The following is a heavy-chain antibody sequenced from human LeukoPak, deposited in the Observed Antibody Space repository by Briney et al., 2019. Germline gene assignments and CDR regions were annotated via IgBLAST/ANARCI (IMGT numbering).Heavy chain of an antibody. CDR3: ASGTYYDFWSGYRLDY. V-gene: IGHV1-69*02. CDR1: GGTFRSYT. D-gene: IGHD3-3*01. Sequence: SVKVSCKASGGTFRSYTISWVRQAPGQGLEWMGRIIPILGIANYAQKFQGRVTITADKSTSTAYMELSSLRSEDTAVYYCASGTYYDFWSGYRLDYWGQGTLVTVSS. J-gene: IGHJ4*02. CDR2: IIPILGIA.